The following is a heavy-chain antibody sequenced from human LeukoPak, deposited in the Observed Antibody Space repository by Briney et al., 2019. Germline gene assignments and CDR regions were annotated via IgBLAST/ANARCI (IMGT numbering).Heavy chain of an antibody. V-gene: IGHV3-9*03. Sequence: GRSLRLSCAASGFTFDDYAMHWVRQAPGKGLEWVSGISWNSGSIRYADFVKGRFTISRDNAKNSLYLQMNSLRAEDMALYYCAKEEPVGAFDIWGQGTMVSVSS. J-gene: IGHJ3*02. CDR3: AKEEPVGAFDI. D-gene: IGHD1-14*01. CDR2: ISWNSGSI. CDR1: GFTFDDYA.